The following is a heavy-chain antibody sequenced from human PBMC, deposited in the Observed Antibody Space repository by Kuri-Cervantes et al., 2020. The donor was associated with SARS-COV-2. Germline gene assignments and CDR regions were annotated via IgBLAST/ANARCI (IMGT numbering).Heavy chain of an antibody. CDR3: AKVSISSGSYQKALGY. J-gene: IGHJ4*02. Sequence: GGSLRLSCAASGFTFSAHDMHWVRQAPGKGLEWVAFIRYDESNKYYADSVEDRFTISRDNSKGTLYLQMNSLRAEDTAVYYCAKVSISSGSYQKALGYWGQGTLVTVSS. D-gene: IGHD3-10*02. V-gene: IGHV3-30*02. CDR2: IRYDESNK. CDR1: GFTFSAHD.